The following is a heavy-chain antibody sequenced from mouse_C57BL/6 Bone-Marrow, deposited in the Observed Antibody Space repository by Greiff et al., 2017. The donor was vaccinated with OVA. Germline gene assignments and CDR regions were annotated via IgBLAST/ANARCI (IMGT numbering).Heavy chain of an antibody. J-gene: IGHJ2*01. D-gene: IGHD2-4*01. CDR3: ARGYYDYDPYYFDY. CDR1: DSEVFPIAY. Sequence: QVQLKESGSELRSPGSSVKLSCKDFDSEVFPIAYMSWVRQKPGHGFEWIGGILPSIGRTIYGEKFEDKATLDADTLSNTAYLELNSLTSEDSAIYYCARGYYDYDPYYFDYWGQGTTLTVSS. V-gene: IGHV15-2*01. CDR2: ILPSIGRT.